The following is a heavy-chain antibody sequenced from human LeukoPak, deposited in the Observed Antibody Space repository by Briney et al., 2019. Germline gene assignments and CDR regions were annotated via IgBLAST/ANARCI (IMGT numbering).Heavy chain of an antibody. Sequence: SGTLSLTCAVSGDSISTNTWWSWVRQPPGKGLEWIGEIFHGGHTNYNPSLMSRVTVSVDKSKNQFSLKLSSVTAADTAVYYCATSLALPSSSNYYYYMDVWGKGTTVTVSS. CDR1: GDSISTNTW. V-gene: IGHV4-4*02. D-gene: IGHD6-6*01. J-gene: IGHJ6*03. CDR3: ATSLALPSSSNYYYYMDV. CDR2: IFHGGHT.